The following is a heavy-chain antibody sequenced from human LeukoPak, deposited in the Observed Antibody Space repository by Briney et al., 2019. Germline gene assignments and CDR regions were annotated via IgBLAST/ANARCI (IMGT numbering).Heavy chain of an antibody. D-gene: IGHD6-19*01. J-gene: IGHJ3*02. V-gene: IGHV3-23*01. CDR3: ARSVIAVAGYDAFDI. Sequence: PGGSLRLSCAASRFTFSNYVMSWVRQAPGKGLEWVSEISGSGGSTHYTDSVKGRFTISRDNAKNSLYLEMNSLRDEDTAVYYCARSVIAVAGYDAFDIWGQGTVVTVSS. CDR1: RFTFSNYV. CDR2: ISGSGGST.